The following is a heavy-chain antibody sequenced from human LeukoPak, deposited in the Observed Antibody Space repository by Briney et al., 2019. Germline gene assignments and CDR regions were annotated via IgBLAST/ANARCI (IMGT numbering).Heavy chain of an antibody. J-gene: IGHJ4*02. CDR2: ISSSGSTI. CDR1: GFTFSDYY. Sequence: GGSLRLSCAASGFTFSDYYMSWIRKAPGKGLEWVSYISSSGSTIYYADSVKGRFTISRDNAKNSLYLQMNSLRAEDTAVYYCATTPPAGTTEDHWGQGTLVTVSS. V-gene: IGHV3-11*01. CDR3: ATTPPAGTTEDH. D-gene: IGHD1-14*01.